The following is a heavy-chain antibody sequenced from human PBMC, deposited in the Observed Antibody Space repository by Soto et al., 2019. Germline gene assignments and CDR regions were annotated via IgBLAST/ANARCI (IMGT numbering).Heavy chain of an antibody. CDR3: ARAQARPPKMATIVGWEYYFDY. CDR2: IYYSGST. CDR1: GGSISSYY. J-gene: IGHJ4*02. V-gene: IGHV4-59*01. Sequence: SETLSLTCTVSGGSISSYYWSWIRQPPGKGLEWIGYIYYSGSTNYNPPLKSRVTISVDTSKNQFSLKLSSVTAEDMAVYYCARAQARPPKMATIVGWEYYFDYWGQGTLATVSS. D-gene: IGHD5-12*01.